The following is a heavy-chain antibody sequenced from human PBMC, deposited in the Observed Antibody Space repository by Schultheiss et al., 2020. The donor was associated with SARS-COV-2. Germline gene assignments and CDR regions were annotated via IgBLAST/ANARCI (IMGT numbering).Heavy chain of an antibody. Sequence: GGSLRLSCAASGFTVSSNYMSWVRQAPGKGLEWVSVIYSGGSTYYADSVKGRFTISRDNSKNTLYLQMNSLRAEDTAVYYCAKDPYLGYCSSTSCYTNWFDPWGQGTLVTVSS. V-gene: IGHV3-53*05. J-gene: IGHJ5*02. D-gene: IGHD2-2*02. CDR2: IYSGGST. CDR1: GFTVSSNY. CDR3: AKDPYLGYCSSTSCYTNWFDP.